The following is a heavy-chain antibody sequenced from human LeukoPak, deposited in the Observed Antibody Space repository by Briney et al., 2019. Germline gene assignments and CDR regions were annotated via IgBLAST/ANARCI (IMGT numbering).Heavy chain of an antibody. CDR1: GFTFRSYE. CDR2: ISSTGGST. D-gene: IGHD6-19*01. CDR3: ARGYSSPDP. J-gene: IGHJ5*02. V-gene: IGHV3-23*01. Sequence: GGSLRLSCAASGFTFRSYEMTWVSQAPGKGLEWVAGISSTGGSTDYADSVKGRFTISRDNSKNTRYLHMNSLTAEDTAVYYCARGYSSPDPWGQGTLVTVSS.